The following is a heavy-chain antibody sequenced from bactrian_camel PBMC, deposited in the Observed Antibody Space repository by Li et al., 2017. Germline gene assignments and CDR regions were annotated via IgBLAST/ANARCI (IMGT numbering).Heavy chain of an antibody. Sequence: HVQLVESGGGTVHAGGSMRLSCALSGHINAMYCMGWFRQAPGKEREEIAAIDNDGITTYSDSVKGRFTVSRDNAKNTLYLQMNSLEAEDTGMYYCATDYDYGGPWYEAFSADEYKYWGQGTQVTVS. CDR1: GHINAMYC. D-gene: IGHD2*01. CDR3: ATDYDYGGPWYEAFSADEYKY. CDR2: IDNDGIT. J-gene: IGHJ4*01. V-gene: IGHV3S53*01.